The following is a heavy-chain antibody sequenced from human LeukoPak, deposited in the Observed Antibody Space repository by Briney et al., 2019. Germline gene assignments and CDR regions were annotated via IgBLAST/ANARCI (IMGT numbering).Heavy chain of an antibody. CDR2: IYYSGST. CDR3: ARPKRQDRSGSYYRLRAFDI. CDR1: GGSISPYY. J-gene: IGHJ3*02. V-gene: IGHV4-59*12. D-gene: IGHD1-26*01. Sequence: SETLSLTCTVSGGSISPYYWSWIRQPPGKGLEWIGYIYYSGSTNYNPSLKSRVTISVDTSKSQFSLKLSSVTAADTAVYYCARPKRQDRSGSYYRLRAFDIWGQGTMVTVSS.